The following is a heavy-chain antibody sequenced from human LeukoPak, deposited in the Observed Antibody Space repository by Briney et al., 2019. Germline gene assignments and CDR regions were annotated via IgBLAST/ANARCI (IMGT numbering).Heavy chain of an antibody. J-gene: IGHJ4*02. Sequence: GGTLRLSCAASGFTFSSYAMNWVRQAPGKGLEWVSIISGSGTNTYYADSVKGRFTISRDNSKNTLYLQMNSLRAEDTAVYYCARENKSYFDYWGQGTLVTVSS. CDR3: ARENKSYFDY. CDR1: GFTFSSYA. V-gene: IGHV3-23*01. CDR2: ISGSGTNT. D-gene: IGHD2/OR15-2a*01.